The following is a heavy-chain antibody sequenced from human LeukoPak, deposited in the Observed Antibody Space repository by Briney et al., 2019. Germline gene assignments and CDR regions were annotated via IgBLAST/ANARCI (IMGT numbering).Heavy chain of an antibody. D-gene: IGHD3-10*01. CDR2: ISWSSGSI. V-gene: IGHV3-9*01. J-gene: IGHJ4*02. CDR1: GFTFDDYA. CDR3: AKDKEPMVRVPYDY. Sequence: GRSLRLSCAASGFTFDDYAMHWVRQAPGKGLEWVSGISWSSGSIGYADSVKGRFTISRDNAKNSLYLQMNSLRAEDTALYYCAKDKEPMVRVPYDYWGQGTLVTVSS.